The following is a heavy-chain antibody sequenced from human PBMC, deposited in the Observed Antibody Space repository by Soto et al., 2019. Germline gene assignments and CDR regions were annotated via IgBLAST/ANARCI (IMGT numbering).Heavy chain of an antibody. CDR3: ARDFAYFDS. V-gene: IGHV4-59*01. J-gene: IGHJ4*02. Sequence: PSETLSLTCTVSGGSISSYYWSWIRQPPGKGLEWIGYIYYSGSTYYNPSLKSRVTISVDTSKNQFSLNLDSVTAADTAVYFCARDFAYFDSWGQGTLVTVSS. CDR1: GGSISSYY. CDR2: IYYSGST. D-gene: IGHD3-3*01.